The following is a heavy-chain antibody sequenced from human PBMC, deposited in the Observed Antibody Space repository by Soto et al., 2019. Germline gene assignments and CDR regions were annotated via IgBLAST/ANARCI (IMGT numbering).Heavy chain of an antibody. J-gene: IGHJ6*02. CDR2: IYYSGNT. V-gene: IGHV4-39*01. CDR1: GGSTSTSSYY. Sequence: SETLSLTCTVSGGSTSTSSYYWGWIRQSPGKGLEWIGNIYYSGNTYYDPSLKSRVTISIDTSKNQFSLKLRSVTAADTAVYYCARIDYSTSSAYYYYGVDVWGQETTVTVSS. CDR3: ARIDYSTSSAYYYYGVDV. D-gene: IGHD6-6*01.